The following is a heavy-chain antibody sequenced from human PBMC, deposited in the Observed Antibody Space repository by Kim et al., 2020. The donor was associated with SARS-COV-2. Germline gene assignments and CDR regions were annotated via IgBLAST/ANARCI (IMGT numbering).Heavy chain of an antibody. V-gene: IGHV4-34*01. CDR3: ARGYLTSVFDGYDY. CDR2: GNESGST. CDR1: GASFQTHA. J-gene: IGHJ4*02. Sequence: SETLSLTCAVYGASFQTHAWTWIRQSPGKGLEWIGEGNESGSTNYSPSFKSRATISIDTSKKQFSLRLASVTAADTALYFCARGYLTSVFDGYDYWGQGTLVTVSS. D-gene: IGHD3-3*01.